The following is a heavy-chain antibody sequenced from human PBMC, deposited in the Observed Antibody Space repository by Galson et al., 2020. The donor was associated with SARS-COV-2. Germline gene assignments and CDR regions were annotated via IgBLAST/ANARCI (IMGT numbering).Heavy chain of an antibody. J-gene: IGHJ6*02. CDR2: INPSGGST. D-gene: IGHD1-26*01. V-gene: IGHV1-46*01. Sequence: ASVKVSCRPSGYTFTSYYMHWVRQAPGEGLEWMGIINPSGGSTSYAQKFQGRVTVTRDTSTSTVYMELSSLKSEDTAVYYCARSLVGASTGYYGMDVWGQGTTVTVSS. CDR3: ARSLVGASTGYYGMDV. CDR1: GYTFTSYY.